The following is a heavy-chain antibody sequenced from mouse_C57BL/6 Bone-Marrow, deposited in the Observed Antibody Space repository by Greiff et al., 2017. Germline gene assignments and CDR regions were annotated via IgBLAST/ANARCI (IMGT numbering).Heavy chain of an antibody. CDR2: IYPGDGDT. J-gene: IGHJ4*01. Sequence: QVQLQQSGPELVKPGASVKFSCKASGYAFSSSWMNWVKQRPGKGLEWIGRIYPGDGDTNYNGKFKGKATLTADKSSSTAYMQLSSLTSEDSAVXFCAAYGSSPYYYAMDYWGQGTSVTGSS. CDR3: AAYGSSPYYYAMDY. V-gene: IGHV1-82*01. CDR1: GYAFSSSW. D-gene: IGHD1-1*01.